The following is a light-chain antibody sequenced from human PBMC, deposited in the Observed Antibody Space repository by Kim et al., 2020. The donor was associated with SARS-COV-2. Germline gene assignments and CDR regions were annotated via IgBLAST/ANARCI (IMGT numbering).Light chain of an antibody. J-gene: IGKJ1*01. CDR2: AAS. CDR1: QTISSY. V-gene: IGKV1-39*01. Sequence: ASIGDRVTITCRASQTISSYLNWYQQKPGEAPKLLIYAASSLQSGVPSRFSGSGPGTDFTLTISDLQPEDFGTSYCQQSYSNPQTFGQGTKVDIK. CDR3: QQSYSNPQT.